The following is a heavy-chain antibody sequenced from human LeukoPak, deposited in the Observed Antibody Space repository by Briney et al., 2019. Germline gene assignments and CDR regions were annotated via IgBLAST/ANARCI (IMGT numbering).Heavy chain of an antibody. CDR1: GGTFSSYA. J-gene: IGHJ6*03. CDR3: ARDGSGWYRYYYYYMDV. Sequence: SVKVSCKASGGTFSSYAISWVRQAPGQGLEWMGGIIPIFGTANYAQKFQGRVTITADKSTSTAYMELSSLRSEDTAVYYCARDGSGWYRYYYYYMDVWGQGTLVTVSS. V-gene: IGHV1-69*06. D-gene: IGHD6-19*01. CDR2: IIPIFGTA.